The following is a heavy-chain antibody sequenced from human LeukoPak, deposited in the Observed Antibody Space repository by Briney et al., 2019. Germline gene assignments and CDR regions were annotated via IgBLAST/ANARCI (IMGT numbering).Heavy chain of an antibody. CDR2: VNLQGST. CDR1: GGSITNTNY. Sequence: SETLSLTCGVSGGSITNTNYWTWVRQPPGKGLEWIGEVNLQGSTNYNPSLMGRVAIAVDTSENHISLQLTSVTAADTAVYYCARAQNYYDSSGLFDYWGQGTLVTVSS. V-gene: IGHV4-4*02. D-gene: IGHD3-22*01. CDR3: ARAQNYYDSSGLFDY. J-gene: IGHJ4*02.